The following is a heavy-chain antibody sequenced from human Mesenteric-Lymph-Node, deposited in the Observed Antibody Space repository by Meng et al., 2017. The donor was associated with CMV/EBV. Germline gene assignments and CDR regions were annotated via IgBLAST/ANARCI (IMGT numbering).Heavy chain of an antibody. J-gene: IGHJ5*02. CDR3: ARDLRYCSSTSCIP. CDR2: ISSSSGYI. CDR1: GFTFSSYS. Sequence: GESLKISCAASGFTFSSYSMNWVRQAPGKGLEWVSSISSSSGYIYYADSVKGRFTISRDNAKNSLYLQMNSLRAEDTAVYYCARDLRYCSSTSCIPWGQGTLVTVSS. V-gene: IGHV3-21*01. D-gene: IGHD2-2*01.